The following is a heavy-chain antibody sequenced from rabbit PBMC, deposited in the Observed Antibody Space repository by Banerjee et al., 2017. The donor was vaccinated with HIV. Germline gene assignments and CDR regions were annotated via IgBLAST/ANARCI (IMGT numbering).Heavy chain of an antibody. J-gene: IGHJ4*01. CDR1: GFTLSSYW. D-gene: IGHD4-1*01. V-gene: IGHV1S45*01. CDR2: IDTGGGST. CDR3: ARDGSGWGANFNL. Sequence: EESGGGLVQPEGSLTLTCTASGFTLSSYWICWVRQAPGKGLEWIGCIDTGGGSTYYASWAKGRFTISKTSSTTVTLQMTSLTAADTATYFCARDGSGWGANFNLWGPGTLVTVS.